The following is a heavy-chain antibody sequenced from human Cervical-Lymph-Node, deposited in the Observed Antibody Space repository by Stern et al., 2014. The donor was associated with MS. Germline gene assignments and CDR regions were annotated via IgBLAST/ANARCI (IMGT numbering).Heavy chain of an antibody. CDR2: ISTATGNP. CDR1: GYTFTTYP. J-gene: IGHJ4*02. Sequence: VQLEESGSELKKPGASVKVSCKASGYTFTTYPMNWVRQAPGQGLAWMGWISTATGNPTYAQGFTGRFVFSLDTSVSTAYLQISSLKADDTAVYYCARLAYTSAYYGERLHLFDYWGQGTLVAVSS. CDR3: ARLAYTSAYYGERLHLFDY. D-gene: IGHD6-19*01. V-gene: IGHV7-4-1*02.